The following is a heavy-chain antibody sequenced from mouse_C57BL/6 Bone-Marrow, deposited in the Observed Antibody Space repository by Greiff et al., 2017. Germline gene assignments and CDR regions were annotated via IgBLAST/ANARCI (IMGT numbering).Heavy chain of an antibody. J-gene: IGHJ3*01. CDR2: INPSNGGT. CDR1: GYTFTSYW. V-gene: IGHV1-53*01. CDR3: ASRWYEYDEN. Sequence: QVQLQQSGTELVKPGASVKLSCKASGYTFTSYWMHWVKQRPGHGLEWIGNINPSNGGTDYNEKFKSKATLTADKSSNTAYMLLSSLTSEDSAVYYYASRWYEYDENWGQGTLVTVSA. D-gene: IGHD2-4*01.